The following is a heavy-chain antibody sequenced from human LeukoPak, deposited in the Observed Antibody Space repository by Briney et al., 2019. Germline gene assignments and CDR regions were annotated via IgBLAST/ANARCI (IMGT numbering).Heavy chain of an antibody. CDR2: INPKNAGT. CDR1: GYTFTGHY. D-gene: IGHD6-13*01. Sequence: GASVKVSCNASGYTFTGHYIHWVRQAPGQGLEWMGWINPKNAGTNYAQKFQGRVTMTRDTSTGTAYMELSRLRSDDTAVYYCARTLYIAAAPGGFDYWGQGTLVAVSS. V-gene: IGHV1-2*02. J-gene: IGHJ4*02. CDR3: ARTLYIAAAPGGFDY.